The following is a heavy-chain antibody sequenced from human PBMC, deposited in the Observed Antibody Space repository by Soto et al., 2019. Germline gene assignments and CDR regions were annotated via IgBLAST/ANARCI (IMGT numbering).Heavy chain of an antibody. CDR1: GGSISSSSYY. CDR3: ARPKVVGATLRARDY. Sequence: QLQLQESGPGLVKPSETLSLTCTVSGGSISSSSYYWGWIRQPPGKGLEWIGSIYYSGSTYYNPSLTSRVTISVDTSKNQFSLKLSSVTAADTAVYYCARPKVVGATLRARDYWGQGTLVTVSS. J-gene: IGHJ4*02. V-gene: IGHV4-39*01. CDR2: IYYSGST. D-gene: IGHD1-26*01.